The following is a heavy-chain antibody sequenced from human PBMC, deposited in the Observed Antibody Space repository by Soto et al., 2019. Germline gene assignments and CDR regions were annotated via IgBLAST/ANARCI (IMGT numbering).Heavy chain of an antibody. CDR3: ARDRGTRAYYDLLTGYFHEGSGRMDV. CDR1: GYTFTSYG. V-gene: IGHV1-18*01. CDR2: ISAYNGNT. J-gene: IGHJ6*02. Sequence: QVQLVQSGAEVKKPGASVKVSCKASGYTFTSYGISWVRQAPGQGLEWMGWISAYNGNTNYAQKLQGRVTMTTDTSTSTAYMELRSLRSDDTAVYYCARDRGTRAYYDLLTGYFHEGSGRMDVWGQGTTVTVSS. D-gene: IGHD3-9*01.